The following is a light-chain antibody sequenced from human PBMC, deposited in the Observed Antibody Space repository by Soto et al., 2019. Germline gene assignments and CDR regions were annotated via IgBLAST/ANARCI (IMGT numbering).Light chain of an antibody. CDR3: VSYTARSSYV. CDR1: SSDIGGYIF. Sequence: QSALTQPASVSGSPGQSITVSCTGTSSDIGGYIFVSWYQQHPGKAPKLMIYDINNRPSGVSKRFSGSKSGNTASLTISGLQAEDEADYYCVSYTARSSYVFGNGTKVTVL. J-gene: IGLJ1*01. V-gene: IGLV2-14*01. CDR2: DIN.